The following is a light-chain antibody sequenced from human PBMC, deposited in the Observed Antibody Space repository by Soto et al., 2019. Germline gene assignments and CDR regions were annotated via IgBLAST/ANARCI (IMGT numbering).Light chain of an antibody. Sequence: DVVMTQSPLSLPVTLGQPASISCRSSQSLVRSDGGTYLNWFQQRPGQSPRRLIYKVSNRDSGAQDRLSGGGPGTVLTRKIGRMEPEMVGVYYCLQVTHWRYPFGKGPSWRSN. J-gene: IGKJ2*01. CDR2: KVS. CDR3: LQVTHWRYP. CDR1: QSLVRSDGGTY. V-gene: IGKV2-30*02.